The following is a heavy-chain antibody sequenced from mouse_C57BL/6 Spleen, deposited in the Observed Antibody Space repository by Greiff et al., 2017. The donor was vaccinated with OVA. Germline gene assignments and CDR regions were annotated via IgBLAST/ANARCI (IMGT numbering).Heavy chain of an antibody. J-gene: IGHJ3*01. D-gene: IGHD2-2*01. CDR1: GYTFTSYW. CDR2: IDPSDSYT. Sequence: VQLQEPGAELVRPGTSVKLSCKASGYTFTSYWMHWVKQRPGQGLEWIGVIDPSDSYTNYNQKFKGKATLTVDTSSSTAYMQLSSLTSEDSAVYYCAREGLPCAYWGQGTLVTVSA. CDR3: AREGLPCAY. V-gene: IGHV1-59*01.